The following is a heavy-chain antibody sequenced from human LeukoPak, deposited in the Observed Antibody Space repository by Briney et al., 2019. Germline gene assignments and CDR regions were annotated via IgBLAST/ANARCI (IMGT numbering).Heavy chain of an antibody. V-gene: IGHV4-38-2*02. CDR1: GYSISSGYY. D-gene: IGHD6-19*01. CDR3: AKDGALHTSGWSGD. J-gene: IGHJ4*02. CDR2: IYHSGST. Sequence: SETLSLTCTVSGYSISSGYYWGWIRQPPGKGLEWIGSIYHSGSTYYNPSLKSRVTISVDTSKNQFSLKLSSVTAADTAVYYCAKDGALHTSGWSGDWGQGTLVTVSS.